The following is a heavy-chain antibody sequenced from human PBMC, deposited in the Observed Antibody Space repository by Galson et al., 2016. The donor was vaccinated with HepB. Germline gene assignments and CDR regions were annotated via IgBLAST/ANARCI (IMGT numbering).Heavy chain of an antibody. V-gene: IGHV4-39*01. J-gene: IGHJ4*02. Sequence: SETLSLTCNVSGGSISGSDYYWGWIRQPPGKGLQWIGSIYYSESTYYNPSLKSRVTISVDTSKNQFSLKLSSVTAADTAVYYCASLSLTRTGSYGFFAFWGQGTLVTVSS. CDR3: ASLSLTRTGSYGFFAF. D-gene: IGHD1-26*01. CDR1: GGSISGSDYY. CDR2: IYYSEST.